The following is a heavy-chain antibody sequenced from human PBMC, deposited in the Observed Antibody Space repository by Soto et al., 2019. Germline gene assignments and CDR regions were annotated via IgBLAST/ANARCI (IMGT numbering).Heavy chain of an antibody. CDR3: ARFAYSPSGGWFDP. J-gene: IGHJ5*02. V-gene: IGHV4-59*08. CDR2: IYYSGST. Sequence: QVQLQESGPGLVKPSETLSLTCTVSGGSISSYYWSWIRQPPGKGLEWIGYIYYSGSTNYNPSLKGRVTISVDTSKNQCSLKLSSVAAADTAVYYCARFAYSPSGGWFDPWGQGTLVTVSS. D-gene: IGHD3-16*01. CDR1: GGSISSYY.